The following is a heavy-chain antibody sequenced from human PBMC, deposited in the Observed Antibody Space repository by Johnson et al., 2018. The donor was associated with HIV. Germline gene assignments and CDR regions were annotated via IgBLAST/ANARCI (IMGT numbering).Heavy chain of an antibody. D-gene: IGHD2-8*01. V-gene: IGHV3-66*01. CDR2: IYSGGNT. Sequence: VQLVESGGGLVQPGGSLRLSCAASGFTVSNNYMHWVRQAPGKGLEWVSVIYSGGNTYYADSVKGRFIISRDNFKNTLYLQMNSLRAEDTAVYYCARDGNAGYCTNGVCYNDAFDIWGQGIMVTVSS. CDR3: ARDGNAGYCTNGVCYNDAFDI. CDR1: GFTVSNNY. J-gene: IGHJ3*02.